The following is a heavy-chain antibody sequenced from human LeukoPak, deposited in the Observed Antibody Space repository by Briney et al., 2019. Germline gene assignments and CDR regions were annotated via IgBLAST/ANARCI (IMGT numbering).Heavy chain of an antibody. CDR1: GFTFSSYA. CDR2: ISYDGSNK. CDR3: ARGGAVDTAMVNDY. J-gene: IGHJ4*02. Sequence: GGSLRLSCAASGFTFSSYAMHWVRQAPGKGLEWVAVISYDGSNKYYADSVQGRVTISRDNSQNSLYLQMNRLRAEDTAVYYCARGGAVDTAMVNDYWGQGTLVTVSS. D-gene: IGHD5-18*01. V-gene: IGHV3-30*04.